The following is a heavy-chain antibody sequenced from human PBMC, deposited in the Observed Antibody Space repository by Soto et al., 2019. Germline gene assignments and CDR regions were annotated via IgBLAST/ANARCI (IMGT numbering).Heavy chain of an antibody. J-gene: IGHJ4*02. Sequence: ASVKVSCKASGYTFTGYYMHWVRQAPGQGLEWMGWINPNSGGTNYAQKFQGRVTMTRDTSISTAYMELSRLRSDDTAVYYCARVRRIAARALDYWGQGTLVTVS. D-gene: IGHD6-6*01. V-gene: IGHV1-2*02. CDR1: GYTFTGYY. CDR2: INPNSGGT. CDR3: ARVRRIAARALDY.